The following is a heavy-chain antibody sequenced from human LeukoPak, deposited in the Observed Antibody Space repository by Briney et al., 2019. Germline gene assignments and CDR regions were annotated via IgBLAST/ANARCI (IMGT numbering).Heavy chain of an antibody. V-gene: IGHV1-69*04. CDR2: IIPILGIP. J-gene: IGHJ4*02. Sequence: SVKVSYKPSGCTFSSFAVSWVHQAPAQALEWMGRIIPILGIPNYPQQFQRSVTLTADESTNTVYMELSSLRSEDTVVYYCARESNPIYCTNGVCPIDSWGQGTLVIVSS. CDR3: ARESNPIYCTNGVCPIDS. CDR1: GCTFSSFA. D-gene: IGHD2-8*01.